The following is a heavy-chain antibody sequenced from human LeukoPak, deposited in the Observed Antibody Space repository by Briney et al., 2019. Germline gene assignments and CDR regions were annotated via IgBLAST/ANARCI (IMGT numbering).Heavy chain of an antibody. Sequence: GGSLRLSCAASGFTFSSYGMHWVRQAPGKGLEWVAFIRYDVSNKYYADSVKDRFTISRDNSKNTLYLQMNSLRAEDTAVYYCAKDRAYYSDSSGYYLVRAYDYWGQGTLVTVSS. D-gene: IGHD3-22*01. V-gene: IGHV3-30*02. CDR3: AKDRAYYSDSSGYYLVRAYDY. J-gene: IGHJ4*02. CDR1: GFTFSSYG. CDR2: IRYDVSNK.